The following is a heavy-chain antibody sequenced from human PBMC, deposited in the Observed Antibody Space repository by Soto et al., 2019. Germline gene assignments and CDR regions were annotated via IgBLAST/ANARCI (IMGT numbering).Heavy chain of an antibody. CDR3: EIDLYRHCYSSGH. Sequence: ASVKVSCKASGYTFTSYTMHWVRQAPGQGLERMGIINPSGGSTSYAQKFQGRVTMTRDTSTSTAYMELSSLRSEATAVYYCEIDLYRHCYSSGHWGQGTLVTVSS. V-gene: IGHV1-46*01. J-gene: IGHJ4*02. CDR2: INPSGGST. CDR1: GYTFTSYT. D-gene: IGHD2-15*01.